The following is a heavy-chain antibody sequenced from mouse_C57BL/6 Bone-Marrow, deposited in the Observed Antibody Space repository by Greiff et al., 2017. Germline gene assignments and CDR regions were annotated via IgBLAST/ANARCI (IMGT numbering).Heavy chain of an antibody. CDR2: IYPGDGDT. CDR1: GYAFRSSW. J-gene: IGHJ2*01. D-gene: IGHD1-1*01. CDR3: ARTTVVGGDY. Sequence: QVQLQQSGPELVKPGASVKISCKASGYAFRSSWMNWVKQRPGKGLEWIGRIYPGDGDTNYNGKFKGKATLTADKSSSTAYMQLSSLTSEDSAVYFCARTTVVGGDYGGQGTTLTVSS. V-gene: IGHV1-82*01.